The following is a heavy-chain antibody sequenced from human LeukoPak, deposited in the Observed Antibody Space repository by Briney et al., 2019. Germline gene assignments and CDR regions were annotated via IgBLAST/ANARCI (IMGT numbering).Heavy chain of an antibody. V-gene: IGHV4-59*01. Sequence: PSETLSLTCTVSGGSISSYYWSWIRQPPGKGLEWIGYIYYSGSTNYNPSLKSRVTISVDTSKNQFSLKLSSVTAADTAVYFCARDQAESWFDPWGQGTLVTVSS. D-gene: IGHD1-14*01. J-gene: IGHJ5*02. CDR2: IYYSGST. CDR3: ARDQAESWFDP. CDR1: GGSISSYY.